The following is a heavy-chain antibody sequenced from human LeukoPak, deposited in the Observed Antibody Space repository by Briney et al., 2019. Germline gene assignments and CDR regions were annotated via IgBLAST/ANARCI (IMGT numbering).Heavy chain of an antibody. CDR3: AKDVAAAGTLRTYVY. D-gene: IGHD6-13*01. CDR2: ISGSSGTT. CDR1: KFIFGDYR. Sequence: GGSLRLSCAASKFIFGDYRMNWVRQAPGKGLEGISYISGSSGTTYYADSVRGRFTISRDNAKNTLYLQMNSLRAEDTAVYYCAKDVAAAGTLRTYVYWGQGTLVTVSS. V-gene: IGHV3-48*01. J-gene: IGHJ4*02.